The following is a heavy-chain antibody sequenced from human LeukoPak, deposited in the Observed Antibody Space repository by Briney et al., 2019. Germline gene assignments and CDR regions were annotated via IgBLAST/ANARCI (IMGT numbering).Heavy chain of an antibody. CDR2: IIPIFGTA. Sequence: SVKVSCKASGGTFSSYAISWVRQAPGQGLEWMGGIIPIFGTANYAQKFQGRVTIAADESTSTAYMELSSLRSEDTAVYYCASRKYYYDSSGYYPDYWGQGTLVTVSS. D-gene: IGHD3-22*01. CDR1: GGTFSSYA. J-gene: IGHJ4*02. CDR3: ASRKYYYDSSGYYPDY. V-gene: IGHV1-69*13.